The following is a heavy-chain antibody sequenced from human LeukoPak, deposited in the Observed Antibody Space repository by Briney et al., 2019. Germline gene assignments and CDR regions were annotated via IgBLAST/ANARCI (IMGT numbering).Heavy chain of an antibody. Sequence: KSSETLSLTCTVSGGSISSYYWSWIRQPPGKGLEWLGYIYYSGSTNYNPSLKSRVTISVDTSKNQFSLKLSSVTAADTAVYYCARERGDDYSGSRYFDYWGQGTLVTVSS. CDR3: ARERGDDYSGSRYFDY. CDR2: IYYSGST. V-gene: IGHV4-59*01. CDR1: GGSISSYY. J-gene: IGHJ4*02. D-gene: IGHD4-23*01.